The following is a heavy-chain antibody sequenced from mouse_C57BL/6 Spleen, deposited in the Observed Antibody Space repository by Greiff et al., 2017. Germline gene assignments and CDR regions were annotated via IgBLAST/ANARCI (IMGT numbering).Heavy chain of an antibody. CDR2: INPNNGGT. CDR3: ARVLDGNYFYYFDY. J-gene: IGHJ2*01. D-gene: IGHD2-1*01. V-gene: IGHV1-26*01. Sequence: EVQLQQSGPELVKPGASVKISCKASGYTFTDYYMNWVKQSHGKSLEWIGDINPNNGGTSYNQKFKGKATLTVDKSSSTAYMELRSLTSEDSAVYYCARVLDGNYFYYFDYWGQGTTLTVSS. CDR1: GYTFTDYY.